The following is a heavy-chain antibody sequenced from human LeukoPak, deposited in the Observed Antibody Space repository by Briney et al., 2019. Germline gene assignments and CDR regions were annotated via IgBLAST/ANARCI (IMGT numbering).Heavy chain of an antibody. Sequence: SGGSLRLSCAASGFTFDDYGMSWVRQAPGKGLEWVSAISGSGGSTYYADSVKGRFTISRDNSKNTLYLQMNSLRAEDTAVYYCARRPEAHTIRYFDWLLPKFGMDVWGQGTTVTVSS. D-gene: IGHD3-9*01. CDR2: ISGSGGST. CDR1: GFTFDDYG. CDR3: ARRPEAHTIRYFDWLLPKFGMDV. V-gene: IGHV3-23*01. J-gene: IGHJ6*02.